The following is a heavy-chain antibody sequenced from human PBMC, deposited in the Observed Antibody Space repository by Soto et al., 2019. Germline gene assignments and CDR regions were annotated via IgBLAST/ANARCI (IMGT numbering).Heavy chain of an antibody. CDR3: ARGGTGKGTDV. J-gene: IGHJ6*02. Sequence: SETLSLTCTVSGGSISSGGYYWSWIRQHPGMGLEWIGYIYYSGSTYYNPSLKSRVTISVDTSKNQFSLKLSSVTAADTAVYYSARGGTGKGTDVWGQGTSVTVSS. CDR2: IYYSGST. V-gene: IGHV4-31*03. D-gene: IGHD1-26*01. CDR1: GGSISSGGYY.